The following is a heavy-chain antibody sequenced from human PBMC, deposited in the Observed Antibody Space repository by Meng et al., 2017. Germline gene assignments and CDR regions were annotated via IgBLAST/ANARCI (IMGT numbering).Heavy chain of an antibody. CDR1: GGTFSSYT. CDR3: AREWYSSSWFLPDYYYGMDD. D-gene: IGHD6-13*01. Sequence: SVKVSCKASGGTFSSYTISWVRQAPGQGLEWMGRIIPILGIANYAQKFQGRVTITADKSTSTAYMELSSLRSEDTAVYYCAREWYSSSWFLPDYYYGMDDWGQGTTVTVSS. CDR2: IIPILGIA. J-gene: IGHJ6*02. V-gene: IGHV1-69*04.